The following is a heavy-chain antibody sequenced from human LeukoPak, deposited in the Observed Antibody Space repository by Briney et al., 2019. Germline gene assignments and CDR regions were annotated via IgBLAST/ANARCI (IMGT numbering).Heavy chain of an antibody. D-gene: IGHD3-22*01. V-gene: IGHV4-4*08. CDR1: AASIRNNH. CDR3: ALHFYYDGHHDS. J-gene: IGHJ4*02. CDR2: IYITGST. Sequence: SETLSLTCTVSAASIRNNHWSWIRQPPGEGLEWIGYIYITGSTSYNPSLKSRVTISVDTSKNQFSLNLTSVTAADTAVYYCALHFYYDGHHDSWGQGTLVTVSS.